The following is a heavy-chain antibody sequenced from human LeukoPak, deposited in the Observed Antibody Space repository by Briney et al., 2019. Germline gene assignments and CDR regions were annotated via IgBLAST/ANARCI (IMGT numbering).Heavy chain of an antibody. Sequence: ASVKVSCKASGYTFTGYYMHWVRQAPGQGLEWMGWINPNSGGTNYAQKFQGRVTMTRDTSISTAYMELSRLRSEDTAVYYCARERITPCWFDPWGQGTLVTVSS. CDR2: INPNSGGT. CDR3: ARERITPCWFDP. D-gene: IGHD1-14*01. V-gene: IGHV1-2*02. CDR1: GYTFTGYY. J-gene: IGHJ5*02.